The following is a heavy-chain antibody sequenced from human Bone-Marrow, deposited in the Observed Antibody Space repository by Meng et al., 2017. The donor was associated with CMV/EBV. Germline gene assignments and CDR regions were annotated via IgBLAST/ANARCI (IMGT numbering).Heavy chain of an antibody. Sequence: GESLKISCAASGFTFSSYGMHWVRQAPGKGLEWVAFIRYDGSNKYYADSVKGRFTISRDNSKNTLYLQMNSVKAEDTAVYFCARLQGGVTTYDYWGQGSLV. J-gene: IGHJ4*02. CDR3: ARLQGGVTTYDY. CDR1: GFTFSSYG. V-gene: IGHV3-30*02. CDR2: IRYDGSNK. D-gene: IGHD5-24*01.